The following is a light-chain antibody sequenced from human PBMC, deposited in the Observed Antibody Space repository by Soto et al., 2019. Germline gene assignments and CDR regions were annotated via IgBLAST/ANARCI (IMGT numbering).Light chain of an antibody. CDR3: LQYHNLWA. J-gene: IGKJ1*01. CDR2: DVS. CDR1: QSVSGY. Sequence: EIVLTQSPATLSLSPGERATLFCSASQSVSGYLAWYQQKPGQAPRLVIHDVSRRAPDIPARFSGRGSGTDFTLTISSLQPEDFTVYSCLQYHNLWAFGQGTKVEI. V-gene: IGKV3-11*01.